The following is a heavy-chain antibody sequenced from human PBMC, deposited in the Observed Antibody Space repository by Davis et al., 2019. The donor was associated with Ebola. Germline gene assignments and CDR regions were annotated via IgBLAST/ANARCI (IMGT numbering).Heavy chain of an antibody. CDR3: ARRPSSYGSGSYGMDV. V-gene: IGHV5-51*01. CDR2: IYPGDSDT. CDR1: GYSFTSYW. J-gene: IGHJ6*04. D-gene: IGHD3-10*01. Sequence: GESLKISCKGSGYSFTSYWIGWVRQMPGKGLEWMGIIYPGDSDTRYSPSFQGQVTISADKSISTAYLQWSSLKASDTAMYYCARRPSSYGSGSYGMDVWGKGTTVTVSS.